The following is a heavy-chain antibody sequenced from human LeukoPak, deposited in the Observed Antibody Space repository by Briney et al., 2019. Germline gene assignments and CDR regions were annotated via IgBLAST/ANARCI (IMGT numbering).Heavy chain of an antibody. CDR2: ISAYNGNT. V-gene: IGHV1-18*01. CDR3: ASGYCSGGSCYFSDFDY. D-gene: IGHD2-15*01. CDR1: GYTFTSYG. Sequence: ASVKVSCKASGYTFTSYGISWVRQAPGQGLEWMGWISAYNGNTNYAQKFQGRVTMTRDTSTSTVYMELSSLRSEDTAVYYCASGYCSGGSCYFSDFDYWGQGTLVTVSS. J-gene: IGHJ4*02.